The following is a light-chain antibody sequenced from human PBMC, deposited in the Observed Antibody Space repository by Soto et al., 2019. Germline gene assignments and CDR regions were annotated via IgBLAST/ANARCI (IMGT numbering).Light chain of an antibody. CDR1: QSVLYTLNKRNY. J-gene: IGKJ5*01. CDR2: WAY. CDR3: QQYYTTPTIT. Sequence: DIVMTQSPDSLAMSLGERATINCKSSQSVLYTLNKRNYLSWYQQKPGQPPKLLIYWAYTRDSGVPDRFSGSGSGTEFTLTIISLQAEDAAVYYCQQYYTTPTITFGQGTRLEIK. V-gene: IGKV4-1*01.